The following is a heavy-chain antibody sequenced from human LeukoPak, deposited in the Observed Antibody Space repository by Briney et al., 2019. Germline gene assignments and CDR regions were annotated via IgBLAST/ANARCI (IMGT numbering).Heavy chain of an antibody. CDR2: IYYSGST. J-gene: IGHJ3*02. CDR1: GGSISSYY. Sequence: PSATLSLTCTVSGGSISSYYWSWLRQPPGKGLEWLGYIYYSGSTNYNPSLKSRVTISVDTSKNQFSLKLSSVTAADTAVYYCARGVLESRKSRFDIWGQGTMVTVSS. D-gene: IGHD1-1*01. V-gene: IGHV4-59*01. CDR3: ARGVLESRKSRFDI.